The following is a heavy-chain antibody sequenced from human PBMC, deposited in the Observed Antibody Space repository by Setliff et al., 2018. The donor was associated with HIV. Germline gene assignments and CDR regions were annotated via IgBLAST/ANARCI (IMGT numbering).Heavy chain of an antibody. D-gene: IGHD3-3*01. V-gene: IGHV4-59*08. CDR3: ARQMTIPGVAVTPVDY. J-gene: IGHJ4*02. CDR2: VFYNGDT. CDR1: GGSIRSYY. Sequence: KLRETLSLTCTVSGGSIRSYYWSWIRQSPGKGLEWIGYVFYNGDTAYNPSLKSRLTISVDTSKSQFSLKLTSVTAADTAVYYCARQMTIPGVAVTPVDYWGQGALVTVSS.